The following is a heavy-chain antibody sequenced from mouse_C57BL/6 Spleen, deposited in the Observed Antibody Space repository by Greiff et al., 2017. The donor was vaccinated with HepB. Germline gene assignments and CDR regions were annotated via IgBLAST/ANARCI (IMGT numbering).Heavy chain of an antibody. CDR3: TRAAGSEYFDY. D-gene: IGHD6-1*01. Sequence: EVKVEESGEGLVKPGGSLKLSCAASGFTFSSYAMSWVRQTPEKRLEWVAYISSGGDYIYYADTVKGRFTISRDNARNTLYLQMSSLKSEDTAMYYCTRAAGSEYFDYWGQGTTLTVSS. CDR1: GFTFSSYA. CDR2: ISSGGDYI. J-gene: IGHJ2*01. V-gene: IGHV5-9-1*02.